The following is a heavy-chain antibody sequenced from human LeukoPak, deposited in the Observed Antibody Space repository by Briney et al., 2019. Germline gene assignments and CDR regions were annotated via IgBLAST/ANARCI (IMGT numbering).Heavy chain of an antibody. D-gene: IGHD1-1*01. CDR3: ARGPTISETGYFDY. CDR2: INHRGDT. CDR1: GGSFSAYY. Sequence: PLETLSLTCAVYGGSFSAYYWSWIRQSPGKGLEWIAEINHRGDTNYNPSVKSRVSISVDMSKNQFSLKVTSLTAADTAVYYCARGPTISETGYFDYWGQGTLVTVSS. J-gene: IGHJ4*03. V-gene: IGHV4-34*01.